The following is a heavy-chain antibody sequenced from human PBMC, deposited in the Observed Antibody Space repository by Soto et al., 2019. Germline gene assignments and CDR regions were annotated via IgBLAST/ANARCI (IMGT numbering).Heavy chain of an antibody. Sequence: PSETLSLTCTVSGGSISSSTSYWGWIRQSPGKGLEWIGSINYSGSTYYSPSLKSRVTISADTSKNQFSLKLSSVTAADTAVYYCARPVNYYYYYMDVWGKGTMVTVSS. V-gene: IGHV4-39*01. CDR2: INYSGST. CDR3: ARPVNYYYYYMDV. CDR1: GGSISSSTSY. J-gene: IGHJ6*03.